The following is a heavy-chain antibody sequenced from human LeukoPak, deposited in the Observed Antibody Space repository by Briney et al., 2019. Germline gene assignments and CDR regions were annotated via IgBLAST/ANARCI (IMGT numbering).Heavy chain of an antibody. CDR3: AKDQARYCSSTSCSHFDY. Sequence: PGGSLRLSCAASGFTFSSYWMSWVRQAPGKGLEWVANIKQDGSEKYYVDSVKGRFTISRDNSKNTLYLQMNSLRAEDTAVYYCAKDQARYCSSTSCSHFDYWGQGTLVTVSS. D-gene: IGHD2-2*01. V-gene: IGHV3-7*01. CDR2: IKQDGSEK. CDR1: GFTFSSYW. J-gene: IGHJ4*02.